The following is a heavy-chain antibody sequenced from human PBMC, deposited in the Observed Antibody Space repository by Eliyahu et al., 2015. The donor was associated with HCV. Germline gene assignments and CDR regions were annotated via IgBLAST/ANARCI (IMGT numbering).Heavy chain of an antibody. Sequence: EVQLVESGGGLVQPGGSLRLSCAASGFTXXXXWMSWVRQAPGKGLEWVANIKQDGSEKYYVDSVKGRFTISRDNAKNSLYLQMNSLRAEDTAVYYCARGSAGEELPDWAFDIWGQGTMVTVSS. D-gene: IGHD3-9*01. CDR2: IKQDGSEK. CDR3: ARGSAGEELPDWAFDI. J-gene: IGHJ3*02. CDR1: GFTXXXXW. V-gene: IGHV3-7*03.